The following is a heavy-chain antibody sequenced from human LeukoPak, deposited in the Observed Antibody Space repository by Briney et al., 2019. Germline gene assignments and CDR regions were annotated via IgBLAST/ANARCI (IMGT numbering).Heavy chain of an antibody. CDR2: TRYDGSNK. J-gene: IGHJ6*03. CDR1: GFTFSSYE. CDR3: AKGHGWEASYYYYMDV. D-gene: IGHD1-26*01. Sequence: GGSLRLSCAASGFTFSSYEMNWVRQAPGKGLEWAAFTRYDGSNKYYADSVKGRFTISRDNSKNTLYLKMNSLRAEDTAVYYCAKGHGWEASYYYYMDVWGKGTTVTISS. V-gene: IGHV3-30*02.